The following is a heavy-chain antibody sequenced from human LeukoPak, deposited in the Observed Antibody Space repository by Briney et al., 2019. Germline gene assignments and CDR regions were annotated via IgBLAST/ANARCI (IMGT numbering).Heavy chain of an antibody. J-gene: IGHJ4*02. D-gene: IGHD5/OR15-5a*01. CDR2: ISSSSSYI. Sequence: GGSLGLSCAASGFTFSSYSMNWVRQAPGKGLEWVSSISSSSSYIYYADSVKGRFTISRDNAKNSLYLQMNSLRAEDTAVYYCARQGSRSTYYFDYWGQGTLVTVSS. V-gene: IGHV3-21*01. CDR1: GFTFSSYS. CDR3: ARQGSRSTYYFDY.